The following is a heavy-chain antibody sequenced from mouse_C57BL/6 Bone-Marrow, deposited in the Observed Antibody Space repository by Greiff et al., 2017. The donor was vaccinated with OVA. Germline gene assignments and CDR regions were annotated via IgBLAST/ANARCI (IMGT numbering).Heavy chain of an antibody. CDR1: GFSLTSYG. CDR2: IWSGGST. CDR3: ARNAPYYYGREYYFDY. Sequence: QVQLKQSGPGLVQPSQSLSITCTVSGFSLTSYGVHWVRQSPGKGLEWLGVIWSGGSTDYNAAFISRLSISKDNSKSQVFFKMNSLQADDTAIYYCARNAPYYYGREYYFDYWGQGTTLTVSA. D-gene: IGHD1-1*01. V-gene: IGHV2-2*01. J-gene: IGHJ2*01.